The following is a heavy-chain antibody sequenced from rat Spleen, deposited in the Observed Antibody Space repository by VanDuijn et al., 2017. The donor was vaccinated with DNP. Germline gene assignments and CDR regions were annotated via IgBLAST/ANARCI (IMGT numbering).Heavy chain of an antibody. CDR3: ARHYYDGSYYFDY. J-gene: IGHJ2*01. CDR1: GFTFSSYW. CDR2: ISASGGST. Sequence: EVQLVETGGGLVQPGRSLKLSCVASGFTFSSYWMFWIRQAPKKGLEWVASISASGGSTSYRDSVKGRFTISRDNAKSILYLQMDSLRSEDTATYYCARHYYDGSYYFDYWGQGVMVTVSS. V-gene: IGHV5-25*01. D-gene: IGHD1-12*02.